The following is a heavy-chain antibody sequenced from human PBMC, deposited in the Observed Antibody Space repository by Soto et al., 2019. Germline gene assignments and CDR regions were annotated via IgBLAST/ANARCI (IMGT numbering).Heavy chain of an antibody. CDR2: INPSGGST. CDR3: ARDQPGELNTPDN. D-gene: IGHD1-26*01. V-gene: IGHV1-46*01. J-gene: IGHJ4*02. Sequence: ASVKVSCKASGYTFTNYYMHWVRQAPGQGLEWMGIINPSGGSTSYAQKFQGRVTMTRDTSTSTVYMELRSLRSEDTAVYYCARDQPGELNTPDNWGQGTLVTVSS. CDR1: GYTFTNYY.